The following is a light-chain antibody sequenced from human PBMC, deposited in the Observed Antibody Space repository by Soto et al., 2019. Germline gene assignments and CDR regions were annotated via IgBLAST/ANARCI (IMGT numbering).Light chain of an antibody. V-gene: IGKV3-20*01. CDR1: QSVSSEY. CDR2: GAS. Sequence: EVLLTQSPGTLSLSPGERATLSCRASQSVSSEYLAWYQQRPDQAPRLLFYGASSRATGIPDRFSGSGSGTDFTLTISRLEPEDFAVYYCQHNSYPLTFGGGTKVDIK. CDR3: QHNSYPLT. J-gene: IGKJ4*01.